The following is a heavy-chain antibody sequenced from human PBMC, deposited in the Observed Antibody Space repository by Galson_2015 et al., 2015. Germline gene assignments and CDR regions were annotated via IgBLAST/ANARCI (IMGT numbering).Heavy chain of an antibody. J-gene: IGHJ4*02. Sequence: SLRLSCAASGFTFSDYFMTWVRQAPGKGLEWVANIDQDGSEKNYVDSVKARFTLSRDNAKNSLYLQMDNLRAEDTAVYYCAGGLGWSSDYWGPGTLVTVSS. CDR2: IDQDGSEK. D-gene: IGHD6-19*01. CDR1: GFTFSDYF. V-gene: IGHV3-7*01. CDR3: AGGLGWSSDY.